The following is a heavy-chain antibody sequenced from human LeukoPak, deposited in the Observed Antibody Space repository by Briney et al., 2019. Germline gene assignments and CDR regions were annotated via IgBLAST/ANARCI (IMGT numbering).Heavy chain of an antibody. CDR3: ARGSYSSGWYADY. Sequence: SVKVSCKASGGTFTSHTISWVRQAPGQGLEWMGRIIPILGIANYAQKFQGRVTITADKSTSTAYLELSSLRSEDTAVYYCARGSYSSGWYADYWGQGTLVTVSS. V-gene: IGHV1-69*02. J-gene: IGHJ4*02. CDR2: IIPILGIA. CDR1: GGTFTSHT. D-gene: IGHD6-19*01.